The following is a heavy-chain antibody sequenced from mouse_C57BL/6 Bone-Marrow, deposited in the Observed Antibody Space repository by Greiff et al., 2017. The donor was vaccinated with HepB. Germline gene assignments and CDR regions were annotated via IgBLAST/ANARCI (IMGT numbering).Heavy chain of an antibody. CDR3: ARKRTRWYYFDY. CDR2: INPNSGST. Sequence: QVQLKQPGAELVKPGASVKLSCKASGYTFTSYWMHWVKQRPGQGLEWIGMINPNSGSTNYNEKFKSKATLTVDKSSSTAYMQLISLTSEDSAVYYCARKRTRWYYFDYWGQGTTLTVSS. J-gene: IGHJ2*01. V-gene: IGHV1-64*01. CDR1: GYTFTSYW.